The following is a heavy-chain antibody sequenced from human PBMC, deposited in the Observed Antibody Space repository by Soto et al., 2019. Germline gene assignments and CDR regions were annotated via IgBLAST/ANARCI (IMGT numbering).Heavy chain of an antibody. Sequence: QVQLQESGPGLVKPSQTLSLTCTVSGGSISSGDYYWSWIRQPPGKGLEWIGYIYYSGSTYYNPSLKSRVTLSVDTSKNPFSLKLSSVTAADPAVYSCATSLAGDYFDYWGQGTLVTVSS. CDR1: GGSISSGDYY. CDR3: ATSLAGDYFDY. CDR2: IYYSGST. V-gene: IGHV4-30-4*01. J-gene: IGHJ4*02. D-gene: IGHD3-16*02.